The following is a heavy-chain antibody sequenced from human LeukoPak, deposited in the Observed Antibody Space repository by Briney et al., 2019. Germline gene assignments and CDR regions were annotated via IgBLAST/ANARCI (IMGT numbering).Heavy chain of an antibody. CDR2: ISYDGSNK. Sequence: GRSLRLSCAASGFTFSSYGMHWVRQAPGKGLEWVAVISYDGSNKYYADSVKGRFTISRDNSKNTLYLQMNSLRAEDTAAYYCAKELGFGELSAFDYWGQGTLVTVSS. V-gene: IGHV3-30*18. CDR3: AKELGFGELSAFDY. D-gene: IGHD3-10*01. J-gene: IGHJ4*02. CDR1: GFTFSSYG.